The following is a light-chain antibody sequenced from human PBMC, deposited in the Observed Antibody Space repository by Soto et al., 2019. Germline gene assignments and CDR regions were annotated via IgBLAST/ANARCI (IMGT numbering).Light chain of an antibody. J-gene: IGKJ4*01. Sequence: DIQMTQSPSSLSASVGDRLTITCRASQSISSDLNWYQQRPGKAPKLLIYAASSLQSGVPSRLTGSESGTDFTLTLRSLQPEDFATYYCQQSYSTPLTFGGGTRVEI. CDR3: QQSYSTPLT. CDR1: QSISSD. CDR2: AAS. V-gene: IGKV1-39*01.